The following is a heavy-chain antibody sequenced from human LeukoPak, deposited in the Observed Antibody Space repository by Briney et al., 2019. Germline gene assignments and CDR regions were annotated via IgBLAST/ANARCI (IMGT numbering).Heavy chain of an antibody. Sequence: GASVKDSCKASGYTFTGYYVHWVRQAPGQGLEWMGWINPYSGDTNYAQKFQGRVTMTRDTSISTAYMELSSLKSDDMAVYYCARVAMSGIGSDDFWGQGTLVTASS. CDR2: INPYSGDT. V-gene: IGHV1-2*02. CDR1: GYTFTGYY. D-gene: IGHD1-26*01. J-gene: IGHJ4*02. CDR3: ARVAMSGIGSDDF.